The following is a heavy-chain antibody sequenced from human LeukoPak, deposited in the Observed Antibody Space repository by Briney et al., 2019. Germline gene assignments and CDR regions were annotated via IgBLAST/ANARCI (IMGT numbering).Heavy chain of an antibody. CDR2: IYDSGRP. CDR3: ARGGSHSGATAKLDY. V-gene: IGHV4-59*01. CDR1: GGSISSWY. D-gene: IGHD1-26*01. J-gene: IGHJ4*02. Sequence: SETLSLTCTVSGGSISSWYWSWIRQPPGKGLEWIGNIYDSGRPNYNPSLKSRVTISVDTSKNQFSLKLTSVTAADTAVYYCARGGSHSGATAKLDYWGQGILVTVSP.